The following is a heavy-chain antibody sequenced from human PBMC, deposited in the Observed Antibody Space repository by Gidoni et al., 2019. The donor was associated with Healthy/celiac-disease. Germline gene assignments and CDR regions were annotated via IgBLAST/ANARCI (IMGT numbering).Heavy chain of an antibody. Sequence: QVQLVESGGGVVQPGWSLRLSCAASGFTFSTYAMHWVRQATGKGLEWVAVISYDGSNKYYADNSKNTLYLQMNSLRAEDTAVYYCARGVTVTTVDPWGQGTLVTVSS. V-gene: IGHV3-30*04. CDR3: ARGVTVTTVDP. CDR2: ISYDGSNK. J-gene: IGHJ5*02. CDR1: GFTFSTYA. D-gene: IGHD4-17*01.